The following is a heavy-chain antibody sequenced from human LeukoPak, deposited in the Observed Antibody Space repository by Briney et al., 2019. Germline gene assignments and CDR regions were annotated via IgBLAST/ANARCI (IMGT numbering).Heavy chain of an antibody. V-gene: IGHV1-2*02. Sequence: QAPXXGLXXXXXIDPNSCGTNYAQKFQGRVTITRYTSISTAYMELSRLRSDDTAMYYCARVGLTRGEAFDIWGQGTMVTVSS. D-gene: IGHD3-16*01. CDR3: ARVGLTRGEAFDI. CDR2: IDPNSCGT. J-gene: IGHJ3*02.